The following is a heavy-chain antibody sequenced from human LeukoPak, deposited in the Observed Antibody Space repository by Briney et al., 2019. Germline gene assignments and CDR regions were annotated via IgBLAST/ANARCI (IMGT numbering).Heavy chain of an antibody. D-gene: IGHD4-17*01. Sequence: GGSLRLSCAASGFTFSTYAMHWVRQAPGKGLEWVAVISNDGINKYYADSVKGRLTISRDNSKNTLYLQMSSLRAEDTAVYYCARDGRDYGEPLFDFDCWGQGALVTVSS. CDR1: GFTFSTYA. CDR2: ISNDGINK. J-gene: IGHJ4*02. V-gene: IGHV3-30*04. CDR3: ARDGRDYGEPLFDFDC.